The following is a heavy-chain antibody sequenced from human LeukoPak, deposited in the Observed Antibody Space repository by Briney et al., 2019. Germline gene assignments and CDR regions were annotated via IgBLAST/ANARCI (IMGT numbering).Heavy chain of an antibody. J-gene: IGHJ4*02. CDR2: ITSSGSGT. CDR3: AKGDSSGYYYILFDS. CDR1: GFTFSSYA. V-gene: IGHV3-23*01. D-gene: IGHD3-22*01. Sequence: GGSLRLSCAASGFTFSSYAMSWVRQAPGKGLEWVSAITSSGSGTYYADSVKGRFTISRDNSKNTLYLRMNSLRAEDTAVYYCAKGDSSGYYYILFDSWGQGTLVTVSS.